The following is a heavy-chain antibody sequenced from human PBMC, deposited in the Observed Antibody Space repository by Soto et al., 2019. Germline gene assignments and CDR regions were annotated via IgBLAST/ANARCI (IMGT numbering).Heavy chain of an antibody. Sequence: ASVKVSCKASGYTFASYAISWMRQAPGQGLEWMGWISAYNGNTNYAQKLQGRVTITTDESTNTAYMELSSLRSEDTAVYYCAREGLVLVPTTVNSDYYYYAMDVWGQGTTVTVSS. V-gene: IGHV1-18*01. CDR3: AREGLVLVPTTVNSDYYYYAMDV. CDR2: ISAYNGNT. CDR1: GYTFASYA. D-gene: IGHD2-2*01. J-gene: IGHJ6*02.